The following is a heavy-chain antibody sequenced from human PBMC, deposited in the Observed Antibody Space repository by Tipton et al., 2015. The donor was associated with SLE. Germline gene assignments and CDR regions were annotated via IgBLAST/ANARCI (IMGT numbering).Heavy chain of an antibody. D-gene: IGHD3-10*01. V-gene: IGHV4-39*02. CDR3: GRRGESPLGWYIDY. CDR1: GDSITSSSHY. CDR2: VSYSGST. Sequence: TLSLTCTVSGDSITSSSHYWGWIRQPPGKGLEWVGSVSYSGSTYYKPSLKSRLTMSVDTSKNHFSLRLTSVTVADTAVYYCGRRGESPLGWYIDYWGQGTLVTVSS. J-gene: IGHJ4*02.